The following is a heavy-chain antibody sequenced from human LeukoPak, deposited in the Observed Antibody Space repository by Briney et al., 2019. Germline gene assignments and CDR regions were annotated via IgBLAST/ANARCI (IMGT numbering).Heavy chain of an antibody. D-gene: IGHD6-13*01. CDR3: ARGDRYSSSLFGEVDY. J-gene: IGHJ4*02. Sequence: GGSLRLSCAASGFAFSGYWMSWVRQAPGKGLEWVANIKQDGSEKYYVDSVRGRFTISRDNAKKSLYLQMNSLRAEDTAVYYCARGDRYSSSLFGEVDYWGQGTLVTVSS. V-gene: IGHV3-7*01. CDR1: GFAFSGYW. CDR2: IKQDGSEK.